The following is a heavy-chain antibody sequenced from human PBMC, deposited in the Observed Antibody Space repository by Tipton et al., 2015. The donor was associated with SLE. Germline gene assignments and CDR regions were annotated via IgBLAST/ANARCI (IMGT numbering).Heavy chain of an antibody. CDR3: ARDRRGSGSFDY. D-gene: IGHD3-3*01. CDR1: GGSISSHY. CDR2: IYYSGST. Sequence: TLSLTCNVSGGSISSHYWSWIRQPPGKGLEWIGYIYYSGSTNYNPSLKSRVTISEDTSKNQFSLKLSSVTAAYTAVYYCARDRRGSGSFDYWGQGTLVTVSS. V-gene: IGHV4-59*11. J-gene: IGHJ4*02.